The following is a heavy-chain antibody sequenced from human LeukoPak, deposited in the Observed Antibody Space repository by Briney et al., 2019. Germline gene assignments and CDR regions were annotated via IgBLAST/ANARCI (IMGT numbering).Heavy chain of an antibody. J-gene: IGHJ3*02. CDR1: GGSFSIYY. CDR2: IYTRGST. Sequence: SETLSLTCTLSGGSFSIYYWSWIRQPAGKGLEWIGRIYTRGSTNYNPSLKRRVTMSVDTSKNQFSLNLNSVTAADTAVYYCARGQTPKYYYDSSGPFWDDAFDIWGQGTMVTVSS. CDR3: ARGQTPKYYYDSSGPFWDDAFDI. D-gene: IGHD3-22*01. V-gene: IGHV4-4*07.